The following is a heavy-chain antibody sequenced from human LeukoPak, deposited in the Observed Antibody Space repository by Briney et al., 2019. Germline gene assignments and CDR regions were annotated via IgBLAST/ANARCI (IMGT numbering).Heavy chain of an antibody. CDR1: GYTFTSYY. Sequence: ASVQVSCKASGYTFTSYYMHWVRQAPGQGLEWMGIINPSGGSTSYAQKFQGRVTMTRDTSTSTVYMELSSLRSEDTAVYYCARSGYCSSTSCYAGGDYYYYGMDVWGQGTTVTVSS. CDR2: INPSGGST. CDR3: ARSGYCSSTSCYAGGDYYYYGMDV. V-gene: IGHV1-46*01. D-gene: IGHD2-2*01. J-gene: IGHJ6*02.